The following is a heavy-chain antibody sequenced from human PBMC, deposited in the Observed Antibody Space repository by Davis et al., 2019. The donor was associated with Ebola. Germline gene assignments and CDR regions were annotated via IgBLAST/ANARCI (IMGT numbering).Heavy chain of an antibody. CDR1: GYTFTSYG. CDR3: ARGGLIGVGYYFDY. J-gene: IGHJ4*02. V-gene: IGHV1-69*13. CDR2: IIPIFGTA. Sequence: AASVKVSCKASGYTFTSYGISWVRQAPGQGLEWMGGIIPIFGTANYAQKFQGRVTITADESTSTAYMELSSLRSEDTAVYYCARGGLIGVGYYFDYWDQGTLVTVSS. D-gene: IGHD2-8*01.